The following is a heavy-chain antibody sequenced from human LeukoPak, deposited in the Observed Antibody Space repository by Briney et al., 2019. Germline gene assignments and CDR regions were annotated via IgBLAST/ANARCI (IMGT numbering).Heavy chain of an antibody. J-gene: IGHJ4*02. CDR3: AMMFSGSYLYYFDY. CDR1: SFTFSNAW. D-gene: IGHD1-26*01. Sequence: PGGSLRLSCAASSFTFSNAWMNWVRQAPGKGLEWVSTINGNSGSTYYADSVKGRSTISRDTSKNTLYLQMNSLRAEDTAIYYCAMMFSGSYLYYFDYWGQGTLVTVSS. V-gene: IGHV3-23*01. CDR2: INGNSGST.